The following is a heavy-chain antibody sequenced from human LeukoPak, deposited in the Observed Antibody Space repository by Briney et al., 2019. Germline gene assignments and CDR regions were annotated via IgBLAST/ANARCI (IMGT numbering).Heavy chain of an antibody. J-gene: IGHJ4*02. CDR2: INTNSGNT. V-gene: IGHV1-18*01. D-gene: IGHD1-26*01. CDR3: ARKIVGVYSYDY. CDR1: GYTFTNYG. Sequence: GASVKVSCKASGYTFTNYGITRVRQAPGQGLEYLGWINTNSGNTYYAQKLQDRVTMTTDTSTSTAYMELRSLRSDDTAVYYCARKIVGVYSYDYRGQGTLVTVSS.